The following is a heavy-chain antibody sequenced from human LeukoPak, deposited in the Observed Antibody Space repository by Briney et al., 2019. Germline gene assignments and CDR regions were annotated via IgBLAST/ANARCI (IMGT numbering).Heavy chain of an antibody. CDR2: VIPVFGTA. J-gene: IGHJ5*02. Sequence: SVKVSCKASGGTFSTYVISWVRQAPGQGLEWMGGVIPVFGTANYAEKFQDRVTITADKSTSTAYMELSNLRSEDTAMYYCARDEEEDCGGDCYNWFAPWGQGTLVTVSS. D-gene: IGHD2-21*02. V-gene: IGHV1-69*06. CDR3: ARDEEEDCGGDCYNWFAP. CDR1: GGTFSTYV.